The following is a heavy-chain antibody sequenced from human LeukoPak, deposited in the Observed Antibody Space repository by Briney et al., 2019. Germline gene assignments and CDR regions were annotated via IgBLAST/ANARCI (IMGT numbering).Heavy chain of an antibody. Sequence: GGSLRLSCVASGFTFSNYWMHWVRQAPGKGLGWVSYINSDGSSTNYADSVKGRFTISRDNAKNTLYLQMNSLRAEDTAVYYCAELGITMIGGVWGKGTTVTISS. D-gene: IGHD3-10*02. J-gene: IGHJ6*04. CDR2: INSDGSST. CDR3: AELGITMIGGV. CDR1: GFTFSNYW. V-gene: IGHV3-74*01.